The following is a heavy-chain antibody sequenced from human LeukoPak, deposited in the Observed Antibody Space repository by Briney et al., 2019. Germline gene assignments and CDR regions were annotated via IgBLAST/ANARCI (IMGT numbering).Heavy chain of an antibody. J-gene: IGHJ4*02. V-gene: IGHV1-46*01. Sequence: ASVKVSCKASRYTFTGYYMCWVRQAPGQGLEWMGWINPNSGSTSYAQKFQGRVTMTRDTSTSTVYMELSSLRSEDTAVYYCARGEVTGTTMLALLDYWGQGTLVTVSS. CDR1: RYTFTGYY. CDR2: INPNSGST. CDR3: ARGEVTGTTMLALLDY. D-gene: IGHD1-20*01.